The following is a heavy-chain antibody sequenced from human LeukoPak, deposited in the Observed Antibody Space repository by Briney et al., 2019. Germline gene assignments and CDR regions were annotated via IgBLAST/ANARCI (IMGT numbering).Heavy chain of an antibody. J-gene: IGHJ5*02. CDR3: VKASSSSPQYNWFDA. Sequence: GGSLRLSCAASGFTFSSYWMSWVRQGPGKGLEWVATIKQDGSEKYYVDSVRGRFTISRDNAKNSLYLQMNSLRAEDTALYYCVKASSSSPQYNWFDAWGQGTLVTVSS. D-gene: IGHD6-6*01. V-gene: IGHV3-7*03. CDR2: IKQDGSEK. CDR1: GFTFSSYW.